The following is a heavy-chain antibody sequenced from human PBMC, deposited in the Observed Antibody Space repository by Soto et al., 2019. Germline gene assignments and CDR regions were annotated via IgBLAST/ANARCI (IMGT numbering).Heavy chain of an antibody. J-gene: IGHJ5*02. CDR1: GGSISSSNW. D-gene: IGHD3-22*01. Sequence: PSETLSLTCTVSGGSISSSNWWSWVRQPPRKGLYWIVEIYHIGSTNYNPSLKSRVTISVDKSKNQFSLKLNSVTAADTTVYYCARDLFDSSGFNWFDPWGQGTLVTVSS. V-gene: IGHV4-4*02. CDR2: IYHIGST. CDR3: ARDLFDSSGFNWFDP.